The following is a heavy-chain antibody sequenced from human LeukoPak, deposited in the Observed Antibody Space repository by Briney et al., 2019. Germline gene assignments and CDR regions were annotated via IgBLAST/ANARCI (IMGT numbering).Heavy chain of an antibody. CDR2: IYYSGST. CDR3: ARQTGGWFDP. J-gene: IGHJ5*02. Sequence: PSETLSLTCTVSGGSISSYYWSWIRQPPGKGLEWIGYIYYSGSTHYNPSLKSRVTISVDTSTNQFSLKLSSVTPADTAVYYCARQTGGWFDPWGQGTLVTVSS. V-gene: IGHV4-59*01. CDR1: GGSISSYY. D-gene: IGHD1-1*01.